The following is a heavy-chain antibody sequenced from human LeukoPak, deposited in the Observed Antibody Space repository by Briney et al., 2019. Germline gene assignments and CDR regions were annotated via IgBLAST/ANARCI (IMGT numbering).Heavy chain of an antibody. CDR2: INTGDGDT. D-gene: IGHD1-26*01. J-gene: IGHJ4*02. CDR1: GCTFTTYA. CDR3: ARDMGSGSLHY. Sequence: GASVKVSCKASGCTFTTYAIHWVRQAPGQRLEWLGWINTGDGDTRYSQTFQGRVTITRDTSASTAYMELSSLRPEDTAVYYCARDMGSGSLHYWGQGTLVTVSS. V-gene: IGHV1-3*04.